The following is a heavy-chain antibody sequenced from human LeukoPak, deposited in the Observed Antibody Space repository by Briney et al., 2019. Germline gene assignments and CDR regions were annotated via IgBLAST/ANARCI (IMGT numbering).Heavy chain of an antibody. CDR1: GGTFSSYA. Sequence: ASVKVSCKASGGTFSSYAISWVRQAPGQGLEWMGWINPNSGGTNYAQKFQGRVTMTRDTSISTAYMELSRLRSDDTAVYYCDVFGEDEAFDIWGQGTMVTVSS. CDR3: DVFGEDEAFDI. V-gene: IGHV1-2*02. CDR2: INPNSGGT. J-gene: IGHJ3*02. D-gene: IGHD3-10*01.